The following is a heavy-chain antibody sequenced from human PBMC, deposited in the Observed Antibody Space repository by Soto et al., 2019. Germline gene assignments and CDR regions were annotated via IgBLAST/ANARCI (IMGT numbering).Heavy chain of an antibody. D-gene: IGHD3-3*01. J-gene: IGHJ6*02. V-gene: IGHV3-49*04. Sequence: EVQMVESGGGLVQPGRSLRLSCSFSGFNSGDYGLTWVRQAPGKGLEWVGFTGRPAYGGTTEYAASVRGRFIISRDDSKHVAYLQMNRLQTEDTAIYYCSRDGDYYGLDVWGQGTTVTVSS. CDR2: TGRPAYGGTT. CDR3: SRDGDYYGLDV. CDR1: GFNSGDYG.